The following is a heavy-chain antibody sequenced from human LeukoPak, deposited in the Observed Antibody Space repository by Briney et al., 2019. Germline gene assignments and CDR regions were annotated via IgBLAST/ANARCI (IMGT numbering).Heavy chain of an antibody. D-gene: IGHD4-17*01. J-gene: IGHJ4*02. Sequence: SGTLSLTCAVSGYSISSGYYWGWIRQPPGKGLEWIGSIYHSGSTYYNPSLKSRVTISVDTSKNQFSLKLSSVTAADTAVYYCARVNGDYPYYFDYWGQGTLVTVSS. CDR2: IYHSGST. V-gene: IGHV4-38-2*01. CDR1: GYSISSGYY. CDR3: ARVNGDYPYYFDY.